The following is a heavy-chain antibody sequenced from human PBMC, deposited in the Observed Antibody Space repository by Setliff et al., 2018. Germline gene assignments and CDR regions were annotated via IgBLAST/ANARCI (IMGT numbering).Heavy chain of an antibody. D-gene: IGHD3-3*01. Sequence: PSETLSLTCTVSGGSISSASYYWSWIRQPAGKGLEWIGHIYTSWSSNYNPSLKSRVTMSVDTSKNQFSLKLSSVTAADTAVYYCARVTGFLYIDVWGKGTPVTVSS. V-gene: IGHV4-61*09. J-gene: IGHJ6*03. CDR3: ARVTGFLYIDV. CDR2: IYTSWSS. CDR1: GGSISSASYY.